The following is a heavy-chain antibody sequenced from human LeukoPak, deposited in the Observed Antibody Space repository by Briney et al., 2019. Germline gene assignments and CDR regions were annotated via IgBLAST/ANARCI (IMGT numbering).Heavy chain of an antibody. CDR1: GFIFNTHG. Sequence: PGGSLRLSCVASGFIFNTHGINWVRQAPGKGLEWISHINFDGSAIYYADSVKGRFAISRDDAKNSVYLQMNSLRDEDTAVYYCARDRDWASDYWGQGTLVTVSS. CDR2: INFDGSAI. J-gene: IGHJ4*02. V-gene: IGHV3-48*02. D-gene: IGHD3/OR15-3a*01. CDR3: ARDRDWASDY.